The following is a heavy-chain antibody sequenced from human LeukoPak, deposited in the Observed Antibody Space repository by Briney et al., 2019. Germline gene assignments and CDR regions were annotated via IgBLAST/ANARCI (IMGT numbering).Heavy chain of an antibody. Sequence: GGSLRLSCAASGFTFRNVWMTWVRQAPGQGLEWVGRIRSKTDGGTTDYAAPVKGRFIISRDDSKTTLYLQMNSLKTEDTAVYSCATVGYAGDSDFFDYWGQGTLVTVSS. V-gene: IGHV3-15*05. CDR3: ATVGYAGDSDFFDY. D-gene: IGHD2-21*01. J-gene: IGHJ4*02. CDR2: IRSKTDGGTT. CDR1: GFTFRNVW.